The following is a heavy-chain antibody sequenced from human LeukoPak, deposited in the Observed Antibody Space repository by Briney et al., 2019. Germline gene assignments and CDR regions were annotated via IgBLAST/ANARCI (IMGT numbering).Heavy chain of an antibody. CDR3: ARGTGYKRGIYY. J-gene: IGHJ4*02. CDR1: GGSISSYY. Sequence: SETLSLTCTVSGGSISSYYWSWIRQPPGEGLEWIGYIYYSGSTNYNPSLKSRVTISVDTSKNQFSRKLSSVTAADTAVYYCARGTGYKRGIYYWGQGTLVTVSS. CDR2: IYYSGST. V-gene: IGHV4-59*01. D-gene: IGHD3-10*01.